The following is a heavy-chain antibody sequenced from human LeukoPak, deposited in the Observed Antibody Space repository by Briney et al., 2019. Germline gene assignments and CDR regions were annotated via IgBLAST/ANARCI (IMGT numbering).Heavy chain of an antibody. CDR2: VNRDGSET. CDR1: GFALSSHW. Sequence: GGPLRLSCAASGFALSSHWMTWVRQVPGRGPEWVANVNRDGSETYYLDSVKGRFTISKDNAKNSLYLQMNSLRAEDTALYHCARNNGMDVWGQGTTVIVSS. J-gene: IGHJ6*02. V-gene: IGHV3-7*03. CDR3: ARNNGMDV.